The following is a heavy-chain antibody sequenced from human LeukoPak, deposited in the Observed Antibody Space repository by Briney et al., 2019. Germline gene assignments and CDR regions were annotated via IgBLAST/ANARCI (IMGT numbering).Heavy chain of an antibody. V-gene: IGHV3-23*01. CDR1: GFTFSSYI. Sequence: PGGSLRLSCAASGFTFSSYIMNWVRQAPGKGLEWVSAITGSGDSTNYADSVRGRFTISRDNSKNTLYLQMHSLRAEDTAVYYCAKDGVNWGSYFDSWAREPWSPSPQ. D-gene: IGHD7-27*01. CDR2: ITGSGDST. CDR3: AKDGVNWGSYFDS. J-gene: IGHJ4*02.